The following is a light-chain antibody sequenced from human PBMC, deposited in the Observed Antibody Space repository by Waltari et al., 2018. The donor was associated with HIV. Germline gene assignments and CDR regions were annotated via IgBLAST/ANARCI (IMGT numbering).Light chain of an antibody. CDR2: AAS. J-gene: IGKJ1*01. CDR1: QDISKY. V-gene: IGKV1-39*01. Sequence: DVQMTQSPSSLSASVGDRIIVTCRASQDISKYINWYHHKPGTAPKLLVYAASNVQSGVPSRFIGSGYGTIFTLTINGLQREDFGFYYCQQSYEIPRTFGHGTKVEIK. CDR3: QQSYEIPRT.